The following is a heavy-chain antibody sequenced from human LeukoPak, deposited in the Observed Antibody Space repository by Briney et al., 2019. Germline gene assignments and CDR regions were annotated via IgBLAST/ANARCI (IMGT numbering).Heavy chain of an antibody. Sequence: GGSLRLSCAASGFTFSSYGMSWVRQAPGKGLEWVSVISGSGDSAYYAESVKGQFTISRDNSKNTLYLHMNSLRAEDTAVYYCAKDRSDYWGQGTLVTVSS. CDR3: AKDRSDY. CDR2: ISGSGDSA. V-gene: IGHV3-23*01. CDR1: GFTFSSYG. J-gene: IGHJ4*02.